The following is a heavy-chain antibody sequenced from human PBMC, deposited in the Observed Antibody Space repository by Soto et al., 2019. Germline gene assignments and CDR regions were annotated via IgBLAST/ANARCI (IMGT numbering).Heavy chain of an antibody. CDR2: VIPMYDSV. Sequence: QVQLVQSGAEVKKPGSSVKVSCEASGGTFNTYTINWVRQAPGRGLEWMGQVIPMYDSVNYAESFQGRVTITADKSTNIAYMELSSLRSEDTALYFCARDGNSALRGYSFGFDFWGQGTLVTVSS. V-gene: IGHV1-69*06. CDR1: GGTFNTYT. D-gene: IGHD5-18*01. CDR3: ARDGNSALRGYSFGFDF. J-gene: IGHJ4*02.